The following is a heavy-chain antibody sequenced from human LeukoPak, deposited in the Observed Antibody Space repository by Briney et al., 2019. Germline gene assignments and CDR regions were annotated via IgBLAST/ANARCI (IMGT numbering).Heavy chain of an antibody. CDR3: ARDRSCTGGSCYMDV. V-gene: IGHV3-23*01. J-gene: IGHJ6*03. CDR1: GFTFSTYG. CDR2: ISGSGDTT. D-gene: IGHD2-15*01. Sequence: GGSLRLSCAASGFTFSTYGMHWVRQAPGKGLEWVSAISGSGDTTYYADSVKGQFTISRDNSKNTLSLQMSSLRVEDTAVYYCARDRSCTGGSCYMDVWGRGTTVTVSS.